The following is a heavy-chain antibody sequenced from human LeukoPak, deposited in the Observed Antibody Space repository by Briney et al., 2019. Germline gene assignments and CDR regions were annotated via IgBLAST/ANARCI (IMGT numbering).Heavy chain of an antibody. V-gene: IGHV4-59*01. CDR1: GDSISSYY. D-gene: IGHD1-26*01. CDR3: ARVEVDRDSGSYTFDY. Sequence: SETLSLTCTVSGDSISSYYWTWIRQPPGKGLEWIGYIYYSGTTNYNPSLKSRVTISVDTSKNQFSLKLSSVTAADTAVYYCARVEVDRDSGSYTFDYWGQGTLVTVSS. CDR2: IYYSGTT. J-gene: IGHJ4*02.